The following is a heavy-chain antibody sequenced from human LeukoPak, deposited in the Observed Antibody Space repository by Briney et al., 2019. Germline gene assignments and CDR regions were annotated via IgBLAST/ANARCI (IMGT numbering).Heavy chain of an antibody. D-gene: IGHD3-10*01. CDR3: AREITVVRGLMGYYNGMDV. J-gene: IGHJ6*02. CDR2: ISINGSTI. Sequence: GASLRLSCAASGFTFSSYEMNWVRQAPGKGLEWVSYISINGSTIHYADSVKGRFTISRDTAKNSLYLQVDSLRAEDTAVYYCAREITVVRGLMGYYNGMDVWGQGTTVTVSS. CDR1: GFTFSSYE. V-gene: IGHV3-48*03.